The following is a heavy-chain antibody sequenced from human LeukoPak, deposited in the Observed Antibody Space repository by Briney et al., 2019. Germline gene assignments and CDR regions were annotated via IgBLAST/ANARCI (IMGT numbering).Heavy chain of an antibody. Sequence: PGESLKISCKTSGYSFTSYWIGWVRQMPGKGLEGMGITYPGDSDTRYSPSFRGQVTISADKSITTTYLQWSSLRASDTAMYYCARSKRGYCSGGSCLSFDSWGQGTLVTVSS. V-gene: IGHV5-51*01. CDR3: ARSKRGYCSGGSCLSFDS. CDR1: GYSFTSYW. D-gene: IGHD2-15*01. J-gene: IGHJ4*02. CDR2: TYPGDSDT.